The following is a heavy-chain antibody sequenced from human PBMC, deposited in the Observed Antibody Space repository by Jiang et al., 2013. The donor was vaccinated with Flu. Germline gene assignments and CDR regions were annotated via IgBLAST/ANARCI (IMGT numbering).Heavy chain of an antibody. J-gene: IGHJ3*02. V-gene: IGHV4-59*01. CDR3: ARDLDYDSDYSDAFDI. CDR1: GGSISTYY. Sequence: ETLSLTCTISGGSISTYYWSWIRQPPGKGLEWIGYMHHTGSTSYNPSLKSRVTMSQDTSRTQFSLHLTSVTAADTAVYYCARDLDYDSDYSDAFDIWGRGTMVTVSS. D-gene: IGHD3-22*01. CDR2: MHHTGST.